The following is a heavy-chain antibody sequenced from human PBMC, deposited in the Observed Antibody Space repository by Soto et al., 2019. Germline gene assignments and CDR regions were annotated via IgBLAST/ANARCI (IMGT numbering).Heavy chain of an antibody. D-gene: IGHD5-18*01. CDR3: ARGELWFDY. CDR1: GFTFSSYS. V-gene: IGHV3-21*01. J-gene: IGHJ4*02. Sequence: EVQLVESRGGLVKPGGSLRVSCVASGFTFSSYSMNWVRQAPGKGLEWVSSISSLSSYIYYADSVKGRFTISRDNAKNSLYLQMNSLRAEVTAIYYCARGELWFDYWGQGTLVTVSS. CDR2: ISSLSSYI.